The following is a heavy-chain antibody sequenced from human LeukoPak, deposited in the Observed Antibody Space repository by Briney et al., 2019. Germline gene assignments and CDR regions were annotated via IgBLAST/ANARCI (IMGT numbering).Heavy chain of an antibody. CDR3: ARGRIRGYSYGFHY. CDR2: ISAYNGNT. D-gene: IGHD5-18*01. J-gene: IGHJ4*02. V-gene: IGHV1-18*01. CDR1: GYTFTSYG. Sequence: VASVKVSCKASGYTFTSYGISWVRQAPGQGLEWMGWISAYNGNTNYAQKLQGRVTMTTDTSTSTAYMELSSLRSEDTAVYYCARGRIRGYSYGFHYWGQGTLVTVSS.